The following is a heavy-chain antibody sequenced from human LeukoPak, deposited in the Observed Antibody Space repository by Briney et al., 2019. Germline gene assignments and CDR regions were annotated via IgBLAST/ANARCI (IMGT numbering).Heavy chain of an antibody. CDR1: AFTFSTYW. D-gene: IGHD3-10*01. Sequence: QPGGSLRLSGTASAFTFSTYWMHWVRQVPGTGLAWVARISTDGDITTYADSVKGRFTIFRDNAKNTLYLQMNSLRGEDSAVYYCARGGRFGELSSSLWGQGTLVTVSS. CDR3: ARGGRFGELSSSL. J-gene: IGHJ4*02. V-gene: IGHV3-74*01. CDR2: ISTDGDIT.